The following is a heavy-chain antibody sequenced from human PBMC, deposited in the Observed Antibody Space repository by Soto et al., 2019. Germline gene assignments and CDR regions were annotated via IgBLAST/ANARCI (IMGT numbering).Heavy chain of an antibody. CDR2: IRSKAYGGTT. CDR1: GFTFGDYA. Sequence: PGGSLRLSCTASGFTFGDYAMSWVRQAPGKGLEWVGFIRSKAYGGTTEYAASVKGRFTISRDDSKSIAYLQMNSLKTEDTAVYYCTREGNDYGGNSRFDPWGQGTLVTVS. J-gene: IGHJ5*02. CDR3: TREGNDYGGNSRFDP. V-gene: IGHV3-49*04. D-gene: IGHD4-17*01.